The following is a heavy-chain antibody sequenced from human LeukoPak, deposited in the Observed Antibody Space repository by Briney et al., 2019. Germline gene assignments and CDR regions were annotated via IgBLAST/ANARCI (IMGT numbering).Heavy chain of an antibody. J-gene: IGHJ3*02. Sequence: PSETLSLTCTVSGGSISPYCWSWIRQPPGKGLEWIGYIYDSGSSNYNPSLKSRVTISVDTSKNQFSLNLSSVTAAETAVYYCARHAYGGTYTYGLDIWGQGTMVTVSS. CDR3: ARHAYGGTYTYGLDI. D-gene: IGHD1-26*01. CDR2: IYDSGSS. CDR1: GGSISPYC. V-gene: IGHV4-59*08.